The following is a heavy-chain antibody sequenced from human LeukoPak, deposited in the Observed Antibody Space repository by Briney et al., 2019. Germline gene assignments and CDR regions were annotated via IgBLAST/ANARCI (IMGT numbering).Heavy chain of an antibody. CDR2: IKQDGSDK. CDR3: VKDYSTIPAAANPLFDY. V-gene: IGHV3-7*01. CDR1: GFTFSSYS. Sequence: GGSLRLSCAAFGFTFSSYSMNWVRQAPGKGLEWVANIKQDGSDKYYVDSVKGRFTISRDNAKNSLYLQMNSLRAEDTAVYYCVKDYSTIPAAANPLFDYWGQGALVTVSS. J-gene: IGHJ4*02. D-gene: IGHD6-13*01.